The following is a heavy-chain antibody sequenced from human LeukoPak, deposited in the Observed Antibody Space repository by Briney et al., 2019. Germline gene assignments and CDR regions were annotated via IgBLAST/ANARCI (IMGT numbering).Heavy chain of an antibody. Sequence: GGSLRLSCAASGFTFDDYAMHWVRQAPGKGLEWVSGISWNSGSIGYADSVKGRFTISRDNAKNSLYLQLNSLRAEDTALYYCAKGYYYGSGSYAFDPWGQGTLVTVSS. V-gene: IGHV3-9*01. D-gene: IGHD3-10*01. CDR1: GFTFDDYA. CDR2: ISWNSGSI. J-gene: IGHJ5*02. CDR3: AKGYYYGSGSYAFDP.